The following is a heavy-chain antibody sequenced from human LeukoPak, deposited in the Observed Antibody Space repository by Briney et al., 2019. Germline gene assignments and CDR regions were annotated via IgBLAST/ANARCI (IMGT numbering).Heavy chain of an antibody. D-gene: IGHD6-6*01. CDR3: ARGRIAARPLNWFDP. Sequence: SETLSLTCAVYGGSFSGYYWSWIRQPPGKGLEWIGEINHSGSTNYNPSLKSRVTISVDTSKNQFSLKPSSVTAADTAVYYCARGRIAARPLNWFDPWGQGTLVTVSS. V-gene: IGHV4-34*01. J-gene: IGHJ5*02. CDR1: GGSFSGYY. CDR2: INHSGST.